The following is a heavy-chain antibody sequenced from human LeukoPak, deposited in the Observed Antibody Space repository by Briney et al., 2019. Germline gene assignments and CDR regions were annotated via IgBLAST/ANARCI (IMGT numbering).Heavy chain of an antibody. CDR2: ISAYNGNT. CDR1: GYTFTSYG. V-gene: IGHV1-18*01. Sequence: GASVKVSCKASGYTFTSYGISWVRQAPGQGLEWMGWISAYNGNTNYAQKLQGRVTMTTDTSTSTAYMELRSLRSGDTAVYYCARSRVWGSYRSPFDYWGQGTLVTVSS. CDR3: ARSRVWGSYRSPFDY. D-gene: IGHD3-16*02. J-gene: IGHJ4*02.